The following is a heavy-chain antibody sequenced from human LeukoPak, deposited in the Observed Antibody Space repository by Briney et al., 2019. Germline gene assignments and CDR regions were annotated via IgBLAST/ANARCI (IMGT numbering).Heavy chain of an antibody. Sequence: GGPLRLSCAASGFTFSSYAMSWVRQAPGKGLEWVSAISGSGGSTYYADSVKGRFIISRDNSKNTVFLQMNSLRAEDTAVYYCARQHTAWYVDYWGQGILVTVSS. CDR1: GFTFSSYA. V-gene: IGHV3-23*01. CDR2: ISGSGGST. J-gene: IGHJ4*02. CDR3: ARQHTAWYVDY. D-gene: IGHD1-1*01.